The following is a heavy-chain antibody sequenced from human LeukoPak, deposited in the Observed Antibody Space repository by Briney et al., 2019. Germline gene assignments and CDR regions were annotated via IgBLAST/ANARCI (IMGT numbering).Heavy chain of an antibody. Sequence: SVKVSCKASGGTFSSYAISWVRQAPGQGLEWMGGIIPIFGTANYAQKFQGRVTITADESTSTAYMELSSLRSEDTAVYYCARVGIAAAAIDYWGQGTLVTVSS. CDR1: GGTFSSYA. CDR2: IIPIFGTA. D-gene: IGHD6-13*01. V-gene: IGHV1-69*13. CDR3: ARVGIAAAAIDY. J-gene: IGHJ4*02.